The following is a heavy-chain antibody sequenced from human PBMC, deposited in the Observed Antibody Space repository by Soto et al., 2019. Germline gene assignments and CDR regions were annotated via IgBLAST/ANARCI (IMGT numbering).Heavy chain of an antibody. J-gene: IGHJ4*02. CDR2: ISAYNGNT. D-gene: IGHD2-15*01. Sequence: ASVKVSCKASGYTFTSYGISWVRQAPGQGLEWMGWISAYNGNTNYAQKLQGRVTMTTDTSTSTAYMELRSLRSDNTAVYYCARGGVLIYCSGGSCYSGDYWGQGTLVTVSS. V-gene: IGHV1-18*04. CDR1: GYTFTSYG. CDR3: ARGGVLIYCSGGSCYSGDY.